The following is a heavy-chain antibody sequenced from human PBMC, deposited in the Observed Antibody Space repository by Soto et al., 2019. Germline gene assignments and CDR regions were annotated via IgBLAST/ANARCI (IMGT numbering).Heavy chain of an antibody. CDR3: ARGRRWIPGPYYYGGHWFDP. D-gene: IGHD3-10*01. Sequence: SETLSLTCAVYGGSFSGYYWSWIRQPPGKGLEWIGEINHSGSTNYNPSLKSRVTISVDTSKNQFSLKLSSVTAADTAVYYCARGRRWIPGPYYYGGHWFDPWGQGTLVTVS. J-gene: IGHJ5*02. CDR2: INHSGST. V-gene: IGHV4-34*01. CDR1: GGSFSGYY.